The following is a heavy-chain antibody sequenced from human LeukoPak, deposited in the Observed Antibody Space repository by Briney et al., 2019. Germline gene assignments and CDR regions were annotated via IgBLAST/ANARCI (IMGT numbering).Heavy chain of an antibody. V-gene: IGHV3-21*01. J-gene: IGHJ4*02. D-gene: IGHD3-22*01. CDR2: ISGNDHYI. CDR3: AKDQYYYDSSGLTPTPDY. Sequence: PGGSLRLSCAASGFTFSSYSMNWVRQAPGKGLEWVAYISGNDHYIYYADSVKGRFTISRDNSKNTLYLQMNSLRAEDTAVYYCAKDQYYYDSSGLTPTPDYWGQGTLVTVSS. CDR1: GFTFSSYS.